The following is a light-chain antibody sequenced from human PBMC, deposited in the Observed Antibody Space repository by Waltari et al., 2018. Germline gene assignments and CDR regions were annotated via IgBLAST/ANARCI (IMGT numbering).Light chain of an antibody. V-gene: IGKV3-20*01. CDR3: QKYVNLPAT. CDR1: QSVSKY. Sequence: EIVLTQSPGTLSLSPGERATLSCRASQSVSKYLAWYQQKPGHAPRLLIYDASIRATGIPDRFSGSGSGTDFSLTISRLEPEDFAVYYCQKYVNLPATFGQGTKVEIK. CDR2: DAS. J-gene: IGKJ1*01.